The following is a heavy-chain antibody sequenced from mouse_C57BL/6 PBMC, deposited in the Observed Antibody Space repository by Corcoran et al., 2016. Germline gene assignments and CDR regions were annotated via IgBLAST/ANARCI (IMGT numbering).Heavy chain of an antibody. CDR3: AREGYYGSRSLAY. V-gene: IGHV1-55*01. Sequence: QVQLQQPGAELVKPGASVKMSCKASGYTFTSYWITWVKQRPGQGLEWIGDIYPGSGSTNYNEKFKSKATLTVDTSSSTAYMQLSSLTSEDSAVYYCAREGYYGSRSLAYWGQGTLVTVSA. CDR2: IYPGSGST. CDR1: GYTFTSYW. D-gene: IGHD1-1*01. J-gene: IGHJ3*01.